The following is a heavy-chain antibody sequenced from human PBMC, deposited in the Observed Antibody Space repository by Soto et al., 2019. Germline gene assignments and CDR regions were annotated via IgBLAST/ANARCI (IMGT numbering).Heavy chain of an antibody. CDR1: GFTFSSYS. CDR3: ARVTAKSIVAAEYYFDY. J-gene: IGHJ4*02. V-gene: IGHV3-21*01. Sequence: EVQLVESGGGLVKPGGSLRLSCAASGFTFSSYSMNWVRQAPGKGLEWVSSISSSSSYIYYADSVKGRFTISRDNAKNSLYLQMNSLRAEDTAVYYCARVTAKSIVAAEYYFDYWGQGTLVTVSS. CDR2: ISSSSSYI. D-gene: IGHD6-13*01.